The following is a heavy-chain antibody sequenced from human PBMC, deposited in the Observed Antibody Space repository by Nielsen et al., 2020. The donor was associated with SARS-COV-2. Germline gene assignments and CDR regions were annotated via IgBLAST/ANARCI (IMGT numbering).Heavy chain of an antibody. Sequence: SLKISCAASGFRFDDYAMHWVRQVPGKGLEWVSGVSWNSAYMAYADSVKGRFTISRDNAKNSLYLQMNSLRAEDTAIYYCAKGTVLDYWGQGTLVTVSS. V-gene: IGHV3-9*01. CDR3: AKGTVLDY. J-gene: IGHJ4*02. CDR2: VSWNSAYM. CDR1: GFRFDDYA. D-gene: IGHD1-1*01.